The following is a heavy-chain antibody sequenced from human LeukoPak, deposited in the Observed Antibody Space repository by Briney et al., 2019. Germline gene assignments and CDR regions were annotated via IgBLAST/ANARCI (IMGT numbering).Heavy chain of an antibody. CDR2: INPNSGGT. D-gene: IGHD2-15*01. Sequence: ASVKVSCKASGYTFTGYYMHWVRQAPGQGLEWMGWINPNSGGTNYAQKFQGRVTMTRDTSISTAYMELSRLRSDDTAVYYCARGPAIYCSGGSCSYYFDYWGQGTLVTVSS. V-gene: IGHV1-2*02. CDR1: GYTFTGYY. CDR3: ARGPAIYCSGGSCSYYFDY. J-gene: IGHJ4*02.